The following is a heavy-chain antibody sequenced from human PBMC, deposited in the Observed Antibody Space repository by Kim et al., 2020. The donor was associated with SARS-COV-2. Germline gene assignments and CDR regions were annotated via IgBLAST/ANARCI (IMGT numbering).Heavy chain of an antibody. Sequence: GGSLRLSCAASGFTFSGSTMHWVRQASGKGLEWVGRIRSKANSYATAYAASVKNRFSISRDDSKNTAYLQMNSLKTEDTAAYYCTRVNPIAGGWYDAFDIWGQGTMVTVSS. D-gene: IGHD6-19*01. CDR2: IRSKANSYAT. CDR1: GFTFSGST. J-gene: IGHJ3*02. CDR3: TRVNPIAGGWYDAFDI. V-gene: IGHV3-73*01.